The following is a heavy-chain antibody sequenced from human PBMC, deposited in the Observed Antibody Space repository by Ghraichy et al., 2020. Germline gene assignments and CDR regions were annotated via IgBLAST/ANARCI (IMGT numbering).Heavy chain of an antibody. V-gene: IGHV4-34*01. CDR2: INHSGST. CDR1: GGSFSGYY. D-gene: IGHD2-15*01. J-gene: IGHJ2*01. CDR3: ARRYCSGGSCFQYWYFDL. Sequence: SETLSLTCAVYGGSFSGYYWSWIRQPPGKGLEWIGEINHSGSTNYNPSLKSRVTISVDTSKNQFSLKLSSVTAADTAVYYCARRYCSGGSCFQYWYFDLWGRGTLVTVSS.